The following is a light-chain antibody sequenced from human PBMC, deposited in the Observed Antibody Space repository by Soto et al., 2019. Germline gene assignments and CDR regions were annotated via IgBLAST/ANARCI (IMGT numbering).Light chain of an antibody. CDR1: SSDIGTYDY. CDR2: EVS. CDR3: TSYTGDDFTFV. J-gene: IGLJ1*01. V-gene: IGLV2-8*01. Sequence: ALAQPPSASGSLGQSVTISCTGTSSDIGTYDYVSWYQQHPGRAPKLIIFEVSKRPLGVPDRFSGSKSGNTASLIVSGLQPDDEAEYHCTSYTGDDFTFVFGTGTKVTVL.